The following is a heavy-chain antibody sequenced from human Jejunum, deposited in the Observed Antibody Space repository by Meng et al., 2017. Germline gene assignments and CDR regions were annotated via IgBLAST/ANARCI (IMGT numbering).Heavy chain of an antibody. Sequence: STLTVSCPPLVPPTHNLTRTCVLCGFSVITDGGGVGWIRQHLGKAMECLSLNYWDDHTHYSPSLKHWLTITKDTSTNQVVLTITDMDPVDTATYYCALKREETTVNCFDYWGQGTLFTVSS. CDR1: GFSVITDGGG. CDR2: NYWDDHT. V-gene: IGHV2-5*02. D-gene: IGHD4-17*01. CDR3: ALKREETTVNCFDY. J-gene: IGHJ4*02.